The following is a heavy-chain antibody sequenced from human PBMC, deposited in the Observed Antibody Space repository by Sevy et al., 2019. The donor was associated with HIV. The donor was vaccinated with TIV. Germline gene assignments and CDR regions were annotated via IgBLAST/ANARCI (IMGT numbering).Heavy chain of an antibody. CDR2: ISFSGGST. CDR1: GFTFSTYA. Sequence: GGSLRLSCAASGFTFSTYAMTWVRQAPGKGLEWVSVISFSGGSTYYADSVKGRFTITRDNSKNKLYLQMISLRAEDTAVYYCAKDRVSGTYYTGDFDYWGQGTLVTVSS. D-gene: IGHD3-10*01. J-gene: IGHJ4*02. CDR3: AKDRVSGTYYTGDFDY. V-gene: IGHV3-23*01.